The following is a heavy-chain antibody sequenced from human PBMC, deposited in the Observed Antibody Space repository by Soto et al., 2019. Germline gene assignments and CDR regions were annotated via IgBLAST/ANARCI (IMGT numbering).Heavy chain of an antibody. Sequence: SETLSLTCTVSGGSISSGDYYWNWIRQPPGKDLEWIGYVYYSGTAYYTPSLQTRVTISVDTSKDEFSLQLTSVTAADTAVYYCARALKEYYSDSNPYYYFDNSGRGTLLAVSS. CDR2: VYYSGTA. CDR3: ARALKEYYSDSNPYYYFDN. V-gene: IGHV4-30-4*01. J-gene: IGHJ4*02. D-gene: IGHD3-22*01. CDR1: GGSISSGDYY.